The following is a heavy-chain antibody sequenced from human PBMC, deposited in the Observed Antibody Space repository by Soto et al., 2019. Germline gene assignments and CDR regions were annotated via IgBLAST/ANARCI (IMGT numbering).Heavy chain of an antibody. J-gene: IGHJ4*02. Sequence: SETLSLTCTVSGGSISSYYWSWSRQPPGKGLEWIGYIYYSGSTNYNPSLKSRVTISVDTSKNQFSLKLSSVTAADTAVYYCASRYRSFFAYRGQRTPVPVSS. V-gene: IGHV4-59*08. CDR2: IYYSGST. CDR1: GGSISSYY. CDR3: ASRYRSFFAY. D-gene: IGHD2-2*01.